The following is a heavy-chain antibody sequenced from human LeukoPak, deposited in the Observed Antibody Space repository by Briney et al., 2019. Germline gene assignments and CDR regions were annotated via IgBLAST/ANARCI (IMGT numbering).Heavy chain of an antibody. CDR2: ISSSGSTI. V-gene: IGHV3-48*03. Sequence: PGGSLRLSCAASGFTFSSYEMNWVRQAPGKGLEWVSYISSSGSTIYYADSVKGRFTISRDNSKNTLYLQMNSLRAEDTAVYYCARDRGSSWSLFDYWGQGTLVTVSS. D-gene: IGHD6-13*01. CDR1: GFTFSSYE. CDR3: ARDRGSSWSLFDY. J-gene: IGHJ4*02.